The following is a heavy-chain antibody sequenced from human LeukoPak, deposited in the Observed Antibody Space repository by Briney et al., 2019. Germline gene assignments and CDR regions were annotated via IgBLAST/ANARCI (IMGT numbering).Heavy chain of an antibody. V-gene: IGHV4-59*01. CDR2: IYYSGRT. J-gene: IGHJ4*02. CDR3: VRGFYSPHY. D-gene: IGHD4-11*01. CDR1: GGSISSDY. Sequence: PSETLPLTCTVSGGSISSDYWSWIRQPPGKGLEWIGYIYYSGRTYYNPSLKSRITISVDTSKNQFSLKLSSVTAADTAVYYCVRGFYSPHYWGQGTLVTVPS.